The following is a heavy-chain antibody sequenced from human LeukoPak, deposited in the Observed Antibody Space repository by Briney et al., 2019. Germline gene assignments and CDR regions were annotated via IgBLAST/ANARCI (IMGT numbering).Heavy chain of an antibody. J-gene: IGHJ4*02. V-gene: IGHV1-24*01. CDR1: GYTLTELS. Sequence: ASVKVSCKVSGYTLTELSMHWVRQAPGKGLEWMGGFDPEDGETIYAQKFQGRVTMTEDTSTDTAYMELSSLRSEDTAVYYCETEPLYSSGWYYFDYWGQGTLVTVSS. CDR3: ETEPLYSSGWYYFDY. D-gene: IGHD6-19*01. CDR2: FDPEDGET.